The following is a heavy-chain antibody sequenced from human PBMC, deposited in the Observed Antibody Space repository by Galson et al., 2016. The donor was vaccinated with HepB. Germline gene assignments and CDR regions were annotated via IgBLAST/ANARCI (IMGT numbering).Heavy chain of an antibody. J-gene: IGHJ4*02. D-gene: IGHD2-21*02. CDR3: AKGRYCGGDCYSSDY. CDR2: IHSDGSTT. V-gene: IGHV3-74*01. Sequence: SLRLSCAASGFTFSSYWMQWVRQVPGKGLVWVSRIHSDGSTTSYADSVKGRFTISRDNAKNTLYLQMNSLRAEDTAVYYCAKGRYCGGDCYSSDYWGQGTLVTVSS. CDR1: GFTFSSYW.